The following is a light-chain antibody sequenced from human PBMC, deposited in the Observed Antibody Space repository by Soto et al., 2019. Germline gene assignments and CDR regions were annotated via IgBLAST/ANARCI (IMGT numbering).Light chain of an antibody. CDR1: RSVSGNH. Sequence: ETVLTQSPGTLSLSPGESATLSCRASRSVSGNHLAWYQQRPGQAPRLLIYAASRRATDVADRLSGSGSGTEFTLTIARLAPEDSAVYSCQQYSGSLYTFGPGTKLEIK. J-gene: IGKJ2*01. CDR3: QQYSGSLYT. CDR2: AAS. V-gene: IGKV3-20*01.